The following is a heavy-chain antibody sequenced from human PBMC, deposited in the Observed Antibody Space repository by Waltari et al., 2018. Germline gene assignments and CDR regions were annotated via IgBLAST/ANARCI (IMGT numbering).Heavy chain of an antibody. CDR3: AKCVTGDRCRAYEF. D-gene: IGHD7-27*01. CDR2: VYGHGATT. V-gene: IGHV3-23*01. CDR1: GFTFTNYA. Sequence: DVQLLESGGGLVQPGGSLRLSCTASGFTFTNYAMHWVRQAPGKGLEWVSLVYGHGATTYYADSVKGRFTVSRDNTKNMLYLQVNSLRAEDTAVYYCAKCVTGDRCRAYEFSSQGTMVTVSS. J-gene: IGHJ3*01.